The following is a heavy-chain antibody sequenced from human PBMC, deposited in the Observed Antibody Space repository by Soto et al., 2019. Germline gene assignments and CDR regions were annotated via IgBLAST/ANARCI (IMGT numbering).Heavy chain of an antibody. D-gene: IGHD6-19*01. CDR1: GYTLCYSF. Sequence: GGSTRLSCPASGYTLCYSFVSWVRQAPGKGLEWVSLIYSDGTTYYADSVKGRFTISRDNSKNTLYLQMNSLRAEDTAVYYCAKEHSGWRTEIDYWGQGTLVTVS. J-gene: IGHJ4*02. CDR2: IYSDGTT. V-gene: IGHV3-66*01. CDR3: AKEHSGWRTEIDY.